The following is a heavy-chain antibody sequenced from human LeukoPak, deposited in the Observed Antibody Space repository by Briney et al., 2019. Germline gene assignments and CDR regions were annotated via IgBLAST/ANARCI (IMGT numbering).Heavy chain of an antibody. J-gene: IGHJ3*02. CDR1: GFTFSKCA. CDR3: AFEIGRSQGAFDI. CDR2: IWNDGSDE. D-gene: IGHD1-26*01. V-gene: IGHV3-33*01. Sequence: PGGSLRLSCAASGFTFSKCAMHWVRQTPGKGLEWVAAIWNDGSDENYADSVKGRFTISSDNSKSTLYLQMNSLRAEDSAVYYCAFEIGRSQGAFDIWGQGTMITVSS.